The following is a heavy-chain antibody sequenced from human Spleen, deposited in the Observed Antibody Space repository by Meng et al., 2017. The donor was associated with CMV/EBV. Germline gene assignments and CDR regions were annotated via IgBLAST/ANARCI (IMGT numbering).Heavy chain of an antibody. J-gene: IGHJ4*02. Sequence: ASVKVSCKPSGYTFSVSYIHWVRQAPGQGLEWMGWISPNTGGTNYAQNFQGRVTMTRDTSISTAYMELTGLTFDDTAVYFCARTLRIALPGNHFDFWGQGTLVTVSS. V-gene: IGHV1-2*02. CDR1: GYTFSVSY. CDR2: ISPNTGGT. D-gene: IGHD6-19*01. CDR3: ARTLRIALPGNHFDF.